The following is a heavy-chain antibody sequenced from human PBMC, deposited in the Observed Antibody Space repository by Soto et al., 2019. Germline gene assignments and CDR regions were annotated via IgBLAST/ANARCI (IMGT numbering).Heavy chain of an antibody. D-gene: IGHD3-10*01. CDR3: ARGGGITMVRDPGLHYYGMDV. CDR2: ISSSSSYI. J-gene: IGHJ6*02. V-gene: IGHV3-21*01. Sequence: GGSLRLSCAASGFTFSSYSMNWVRQAPGKGLEWVSSISSSSSYIYYADSVKGRFTISRDNAKNSLYLQMNSLRAEDTAVYYCARGGGITMVRDPGLHYYGMDVWGQGTTVTVSS. CDR1: GFTFSSYS.